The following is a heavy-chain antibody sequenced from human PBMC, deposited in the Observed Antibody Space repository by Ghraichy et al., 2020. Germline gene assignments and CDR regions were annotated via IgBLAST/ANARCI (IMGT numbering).Heavy chain of an antibody. CDR3: ARGYPSSSSPGFDY. V-gene: IGHV3-11*01. Sequence: GGSLRLSCAASGFTFSDYDMSWIRQAPGKGLEWVAYISSSGSTIYYADSVKGRFTISRDNAKNSLYLQMNSLRAEDTAVYYCARGYPSSSSPGFDYWGQGTLVTVSS. CDR1: GFTFSDYD. J-gene: IGHJ4*02. CDR2: ISSSGSTI. D-gene: IGHD6-6*01.